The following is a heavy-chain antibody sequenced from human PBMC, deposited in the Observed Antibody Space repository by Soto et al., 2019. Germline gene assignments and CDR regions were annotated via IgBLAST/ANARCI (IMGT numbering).Heavy chain of an antibody. CDR3: ARKSSVAARGLFRYHPYAMDV. D-gene: IGHD6-6*01. Sequence: NPSETLSLTCAVYGGSFSGYYWNWIRQPPGKGLEWIGEINHSGSANYNPSLKSRVTISVDTSTNQFSLKLTSVTAADTAVYYCARKSSVAARGLFRYHPYAMDVWGQGTTVTVSS. V-gene: IGHV4-34*01. J-gene: IGHJ6*02. CDR1: GGSFSGYY. CDR2: INHSGSA.